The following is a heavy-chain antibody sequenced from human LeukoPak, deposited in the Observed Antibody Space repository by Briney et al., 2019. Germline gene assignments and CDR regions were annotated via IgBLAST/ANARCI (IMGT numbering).Heavy chain of an antibody. Sequence: GESLQISCKGSGYSFTSYWIGWVRPMPGKGLEWMGIIYPGDSDTRYSPSFQGQVTISADKSISTAYLQWSSLKASDTAMYYCARLGGLYCSSTSCAGVDGAFDIWGQGTMVTVSS. CDR1: GYSFTSYW. V-gene: IGHV5-51*01. J-gene: IGHJ3*02. CDR2: IYPGDSDT. CDR3: ARLGGLYCSSTSCAGVDGAFDI. D-gene: IGHD2-2*01.